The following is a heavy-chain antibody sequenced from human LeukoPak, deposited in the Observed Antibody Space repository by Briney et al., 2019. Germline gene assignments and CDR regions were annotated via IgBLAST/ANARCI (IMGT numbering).Heavy chain of an antibody. Sequence: PGGSLRLSCAASGFTFSSYAMSWVRQAPGKGLEWVSAISGSGGSTYYTDSVKGRSTISRDNSKNTLYLQMNSLRAEDTAVYYCAKDWTGTADAFDIWGQGTMVTVSS. D-gene: IGHD1-7*01. J-gene: IGHJ3*02. CDR3: AKDWTGTADAFDI. V-gene: IGHV3-23*01. CDR2: ISGSGGST. CDR1: GFTFSSYA.